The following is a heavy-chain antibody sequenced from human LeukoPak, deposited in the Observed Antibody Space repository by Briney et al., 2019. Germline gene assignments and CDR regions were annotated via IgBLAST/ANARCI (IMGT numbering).Heavy chain of an antibody. Sequence: QSGRSLRLSCAASGFTFRSVGMPWVRQAPGKGLEWVAVISHDGSNYYYGDSVKGRFTISRDNSKNTLYLQMTNLRPEDTAVYYCAKDTYGDYGSVDYWGQGTLVTVSS. D-gene: IGHD4-17*01. CDR3: AKDTYGDYGSVDY. J-gene: IGHJ4*02. CDR2: ISHDGSNY. CDR1: GFTFRSVG. V-gene: IGHV3-30*18.